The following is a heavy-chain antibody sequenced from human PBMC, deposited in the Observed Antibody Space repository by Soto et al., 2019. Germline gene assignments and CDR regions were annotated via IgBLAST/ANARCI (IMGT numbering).Heavy chain of an antibody. V-gene: IGHV4-30-2*01. CDR2: IYHSGST. Sequence: SETLSLTCAVSGGSISSGGYSWSWIRQPPGKGLEWIGYIYHSGSTYYNPSLKSRVTISVDRSKNQFSLKLSSVTAADTAVYYCARGVTGTGLDYWGQGTLVTVSS. J-gene: IGHJ4*02. CDR1: GGSISSGGYS. D-gene: IGHD1-7*01. CDR3: ARGVTGTGLDY.